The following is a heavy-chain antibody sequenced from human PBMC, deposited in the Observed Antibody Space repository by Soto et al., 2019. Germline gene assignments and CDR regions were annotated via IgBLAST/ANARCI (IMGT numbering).Heavy chain of an antibody. D-gene: IGHD3-22*01. Sequence: ASVKVSCKASGYTLISYYMHWVRQAPGQGLERMGIINPSGGSTTYAQKFQGRVSMTRDTSTSTVYMELSSLRSEDTAVYYCARDRRPNYYDSSGYFDYWGQGTLVTVSS. CDR3: ARDRRPNYYDSSGYFDY. V-gene: IGHV1-46*03. J-gene: IGHJ4*02. CDR2: INPSGGST. CDR1: GYTLISYY.